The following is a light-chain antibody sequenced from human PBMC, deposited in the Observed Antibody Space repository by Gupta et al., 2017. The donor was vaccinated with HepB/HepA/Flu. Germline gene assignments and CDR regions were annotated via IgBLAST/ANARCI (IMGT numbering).Light chain of an antibody. CDR1: ESISTK. CDR3: QQYNNWPPVYT. Sequence: EIVMTQSPATLSESPGERVTLSCRASESISTKLAWYRQKPGQAPRLLIFGASTRATGLPARFSGSGSGTEFTLTISNLQSEDFAIYYCQQYNNWPPVYTFGQGTKLEIK. J-gene: IGKJ2*01. V-gene: IGKV3-15*01. CDR2: GAS.